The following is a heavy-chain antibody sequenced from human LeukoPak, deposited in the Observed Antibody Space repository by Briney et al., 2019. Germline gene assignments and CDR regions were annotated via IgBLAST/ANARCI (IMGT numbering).Heavy chain of an antibody. V-gene: IGHV4-30-4*01. CDR3: ARVSKYYYDSNGYWYYFDY. CDR1: GGSISSGDYY. CDR2: IYYSGST. J-gene: IGHJ4*02. D-gene: IGHD3-22*01. Sequence: ASQTLSLTCTVSGGSISSGDYYWSWIRQPPGKGLEWIGYIYYSGSTYYNPSLKSRVTISVDTSKNQFSLKLSSVTAADTAVYYCARVSKYYYDSNGYWYYFDYWGQGTLVTVSS.